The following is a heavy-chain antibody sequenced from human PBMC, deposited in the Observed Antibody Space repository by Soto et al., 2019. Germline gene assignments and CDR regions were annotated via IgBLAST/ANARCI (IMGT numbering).Heavy chain of an antibody. J-gene: IGHJ5*02. CDR2: INHSGST. D-gene: IGHD6-6*01. CDR3: ARPRRAARPSLAAGNWFDP. V-gene: IGHV4-34*01. Sequence: PSETLSLTCAVYGGSFSGYYWSWIRQPPGKGLEWIGEINHSGSTNYNPSLKSRVTISVDTSKNQFSLKLSSVTAADTAVYYCARPRRAARPSLAAGNWFDPWGQGTLVTVSS. CDR1: GGSFSGYY.